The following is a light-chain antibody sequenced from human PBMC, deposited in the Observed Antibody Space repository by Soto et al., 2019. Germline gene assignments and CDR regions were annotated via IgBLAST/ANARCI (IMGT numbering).Light chain of an antibody. J-gene: IGLJ2*01. V-gene: IGLV2-14*03. Sequence: QSVLTQPASVAGSPGQSLAITCTGRSSDIGTYRYVSWYQQHPGKAPRLVLFDVNRRPSGVSDRFSGDKSGSTASLTISGLQAEDEAYYYCSSYTTSASIIFGGGTKVTVL. CDR3: SSYTTSASII. CDR2: DVN. CDR1: SSDIGTYRY.